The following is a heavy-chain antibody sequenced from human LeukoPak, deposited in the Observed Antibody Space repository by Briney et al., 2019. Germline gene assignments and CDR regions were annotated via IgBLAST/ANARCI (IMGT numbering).Heavy chain of an antibody. D-gene: IGHD6-19*01. V-gene: IGHV3-7*03. Sequence: GGSQRLSCVESGFTFRSPWMAWLRQAPEKGLEWVANINEDGSQKYYLGSVTGRFTISRDNAKNSLYLQMNSLSAEDTAMYYCARDGGWHRFDYWGQGTLVIVSS. CDR1: GFTFRSPW. CDR3: ARDGGWHRFDY. J-gene: IGHJ4*02. CDR2: INEDGSQK.